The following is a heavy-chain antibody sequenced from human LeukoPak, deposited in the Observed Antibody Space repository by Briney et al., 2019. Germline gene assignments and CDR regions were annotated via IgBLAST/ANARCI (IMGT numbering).Heavy chain of an antibody. Sequence: SETLSLTCTVSGGSISSSSYYWGWIRQPPGKGLEWIGYIYYSGSTSYNPSLKSRVTISVDTSNNQFSLKLSSVTAADTAVYYCARDTSGYRRGPFDYWGQGTLVTVSS. CDR2: IYYSGST. J-gene: IGHJ4*02. CDR1: GGSISSSSYY. V-gene: IGHV4-61*01. D-gene: IGHD3-22*01. CDR3: ARDTSGYRRGPFDY.